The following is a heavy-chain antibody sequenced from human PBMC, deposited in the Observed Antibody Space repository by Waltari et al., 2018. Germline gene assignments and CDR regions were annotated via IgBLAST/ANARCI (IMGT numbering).Heavy chain of an antibody. CDR3: ARLSITMVRGVDY. CDR2: IYYSGST. J-gene: IGHJ4*02. V-gene: IGHV4-39*01. D-gene: IGHD3-10*01. Sequence: QLQLQESGPGLVKPSATLSLTCTVSGGSIRSSSYYWGWVRQPPGKGLEWIGSIYYSGSTYYNPSLKSRVTISVDTSKNQFSLKLSSVTAADTAVYYCARLSITMVRGVDYWGQGTLVTVSS. CDR1: GGSIRSSSYY.